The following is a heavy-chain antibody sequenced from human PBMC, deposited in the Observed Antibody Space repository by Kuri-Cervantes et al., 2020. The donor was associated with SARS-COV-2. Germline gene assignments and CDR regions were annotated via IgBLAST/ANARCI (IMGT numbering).Heavy chain of an antibody. V-gene: IGHV3-20*04. D-gene: IGHD1-26*01. Sequence: GSLRLSCAASGFTFSSYGMHWVRQAPGKGLEWVSGINWNGVRTGYTDSVKGRFTISRDNAKNSLYLQMNSLRAEDTAFYYCARAGTSGSYLGYWGQGTLVTVSS. CDR3: ARAGTSGSYLGY. CDR2: INWNGVRT. J-gene: IGHJ4*02. CDR1: GFTFSSYG.